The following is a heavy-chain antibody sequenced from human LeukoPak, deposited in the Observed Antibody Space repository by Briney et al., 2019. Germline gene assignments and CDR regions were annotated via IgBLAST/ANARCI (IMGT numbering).Heavy chain of an antibody. CDR2: ISAYNGNT. CDR3: ARRGVPAATNYFDY. CDR1: GNTFTSYG. J-gene: IGHJ4*02. V-gene: IGHV1-18*04. Sequence: ASVKVSCKASGNTFTSYGISWVRQAPGQGLERMGWISAYNGNTNYAQKLQGRVTMTTDTSTSTTYMELRSLRSDDTAVYYCARRGVPAATNYFDYWGQGTLVTVSS. D-gene: IGHD2-2*01.